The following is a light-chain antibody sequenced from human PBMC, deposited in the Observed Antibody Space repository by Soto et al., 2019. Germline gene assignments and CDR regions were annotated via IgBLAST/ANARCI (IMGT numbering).Light chain of an antibody. J-gene: IGLJ3*02. V-gene: IGLV2-14*01. Sequence: QSALTQPASVSGSPGQSITISCTGTSSDVGDYKYVSWYQQHAGKAPKLMIYEVSNRPSGVSNRFSGSKSDNTASLTISGLQAEDEADYYCSSYISSSTWVFGGGTKLTVL. CDR3: SSYISSSTWV. CDR1: SSDVGDYKY. CDR2: EVS.